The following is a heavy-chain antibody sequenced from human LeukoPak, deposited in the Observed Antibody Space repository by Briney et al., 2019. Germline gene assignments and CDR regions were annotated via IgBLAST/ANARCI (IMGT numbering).Heavy chain of an antibody. J-gene: IGHJ4*02. CDR2: ITANGDST. D-gene: IGHD2-21*02. V-gene: IGHV3-43*02. Sequence: GGSLRLSCAASGFSFAYYAMHWVRQAPGKGLEWVSLITANGDSTYYADSVKGRFTISRDNSKNSLSLQMNSLRIEDTALYYCAKDIEAGTAGFSFDYWGQGTLVAVSS. CDR3: AKDIEAGTAGFSFDY. CDR1: GFSFAYYA.